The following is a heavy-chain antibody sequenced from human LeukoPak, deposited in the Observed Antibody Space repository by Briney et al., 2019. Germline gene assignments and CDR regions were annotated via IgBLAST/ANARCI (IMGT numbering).Heavy chain of an antibody. CDR2: INDDATET. CDR1: GFTFRSYC. J-gene: IGHJ4*02. D-gene: IGHD6-19*01. CDR3: SGGGGWESDF. V-gene: IGHV3-7*03. Sequence: GMSLRLSCAASGFTFRSYCMTWVRQAPGKGLEWVANINDDATETNCIDSVKGRYTISRDNVRNSLHLQMDSLRAEDTAVYYCSGGGGWESDFWGQGTLVTVSS.